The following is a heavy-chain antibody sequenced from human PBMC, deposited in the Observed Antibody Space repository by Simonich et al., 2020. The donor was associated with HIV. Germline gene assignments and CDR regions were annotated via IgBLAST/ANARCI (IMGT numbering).Heavy chain of an antibody. J-gene: IGHJ4*02. CDR1: GYSISRGYY. D-gene: IGHD3-16*01. Sequence: QVQLQESGPGLVKPSETLSLTCAVSGYSISRGYYWGWIRQPPGKGLEWIGSIFHSGSTYYNPSLKSRVTISVDTSKNQFSLKLSSVTAADTAVYYCARLLILFGGYYFDYWGQGTLVTVSS. V-gene: IGHV4-38-2*01. CDR3: ARLLILFGGYYFDY. CDR2: IFHSGST.